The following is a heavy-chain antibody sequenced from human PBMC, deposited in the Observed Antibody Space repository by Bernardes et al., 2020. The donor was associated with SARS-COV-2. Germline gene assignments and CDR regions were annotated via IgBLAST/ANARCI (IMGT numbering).Heavy chain of an antibody. CDR2: ISGSGSAT. J-gene: IGHJ5*02. CDR1: GFTFSGYA. CDR3: AREDYELDR. Sequence: GGSLRLSCAASGFTFSGYAMTWVRQAPGKGLEWVSAISGSGSATYYTDSVKGRFTISRDNSKNTLFLQMNSLRAEDTALYFCAREDYELDRWGQGTLVTVSS. V-gene: IGHV3-23*01. D-gene: IGHD4-17*01.